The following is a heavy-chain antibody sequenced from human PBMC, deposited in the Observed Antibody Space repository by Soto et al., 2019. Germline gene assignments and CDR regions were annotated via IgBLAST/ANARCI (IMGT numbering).Heavy chain of an antibody. J-gene: IGHJ4*02. V-gene: IGHV4-31*03. D-gene: IGHD3-22*01. CDR1: GGSISSGGYY. Sequence: SETLSLTCTVSGGSISSGGYYWSWIRQHPGKGLEWIGYIYYSGSTYYNPSLKSRVTISVDTSKNQFSLKLSSVTAADTAVYYCARGLVVIKALDYWGQGTLVTVSS. CDR2: IYYSGST. CDR3: ARGLVVIKALDY.